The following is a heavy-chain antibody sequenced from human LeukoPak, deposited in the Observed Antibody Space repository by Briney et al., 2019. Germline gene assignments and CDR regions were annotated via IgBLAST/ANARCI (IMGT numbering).Heavy chain of an antibody. J-gene: IGHJ5*02. CDR3: ARGIFYGGRNQYIWFDL. CDR1: GGPFRGFF. V-gene: IGHV4-34*01. D-gene: IGHD4-23*01. CDR2: FSHSGSS. Sequence: SETLSLTCAVYGGPFRGFFWSWIRQAPGKGLDGFGEFSHSGSSNYNPSLKSRITISVDTSKSQFSLRLTSVTAADTAVYYCARGIFYGGRNQYIWFDLWGQGTLVTVSS.